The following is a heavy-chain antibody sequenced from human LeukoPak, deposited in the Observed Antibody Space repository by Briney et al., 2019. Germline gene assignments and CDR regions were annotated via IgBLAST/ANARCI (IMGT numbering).Heavy chain of an antibody. J-gene: IGHJ6*04. D-gene: IGHD4-17*01. Sequence: GGALRLSCAASGFTFTIYDMHWVRQAPGKGLGRVSDIYTAGDPYYPRSVKGRFTSSRENAKYSLYIQMNSLGAGDTDVYYCARDNGDGGMDVWGKGTTVTVSS. CDR1: GFTFTIYD. V-gene: IGHV3-13*05. CDR3: ARDNGDGGMDV. CDR2: IYTAGDP.